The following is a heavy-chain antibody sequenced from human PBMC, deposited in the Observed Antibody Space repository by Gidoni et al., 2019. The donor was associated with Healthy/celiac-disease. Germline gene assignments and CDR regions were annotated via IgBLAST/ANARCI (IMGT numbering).Heavy chain of an antibody. CDR2: ISSSSSYI. D-gene: IGHD2-2*01. J-gene: IGHJ5*02. Sequence: EVQLVESGGGLVKPGGSLRLSCAASGFTFSSYSMNWVRQAPGKGLELVSSISSSSSYIYYADSVKGRFTISRDNAKNSLYLQMNSLRAEDTAVYYCARVSRYCSSTSCHFDPWGQGTLVTVSS. CDR3: ARVSRYCSSTSCHFDP. V-gene: IGHV3-21*01. CDR1: GFTFSSYS.